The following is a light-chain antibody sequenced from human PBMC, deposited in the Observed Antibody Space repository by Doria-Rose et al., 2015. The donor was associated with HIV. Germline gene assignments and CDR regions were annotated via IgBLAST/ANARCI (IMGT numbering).Light chain of an antibody. CDR3: QQYYDTPS. J-gene: IGKJ3*01. V-gene: IGKV4-1*01. CDR1: QSLLYTYTNY. Sequence: DIRVTQSPESLGMSLGERATLNCKSNQSLLYTYTNYLAWYQQKPGQPPKLLIYWASTRQSGVPARFSGSGSGTDFTPTISSLEAEDVAVYYCQQYYDTPSFGPGTTVDIK. CDR2: WAS.